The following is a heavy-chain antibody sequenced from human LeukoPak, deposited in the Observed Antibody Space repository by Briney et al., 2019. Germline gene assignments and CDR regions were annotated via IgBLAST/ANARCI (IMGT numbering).Heavy chain of an antibody. V-gene: IGHV3-15*01. CDR2: IKSKTDGGTT. Sequence: GGSLRLSCAASGFTFSSYSMNWVRQAPGKGLEWVGRIKSKTDGGTTDYAAPVKGRFTISRDDSKNTLYLQMNSLKTEDTAVYYCTTDPGHDSGNYWGQGALVTVSS. J-gene: IGHJ4*02. CDR3: TTDPGHDSGNY. CDR1: GFTFSSYS. D-gene: IGHD4-17*01.